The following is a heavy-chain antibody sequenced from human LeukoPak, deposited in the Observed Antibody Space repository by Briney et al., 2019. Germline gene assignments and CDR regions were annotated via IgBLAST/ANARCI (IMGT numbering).Heavy chain of an antibody. CDR1: GGPISSYY. Sequence: PSETLSLTCTVSGGPISSYYWSWIRQPPGKGLEWIGYIYYSGSTNYNPSLKSRVTISVDTSKNQFSLKLSSVTAADTAVYYCAREIRLDYYDSSGYYYHDAFDIWGQGTMVTVSS. CDR3: AREIRLDYYDSSGYYYHDAFDI. D-gene: IGHD3-22*01. V-gene: IGHV4-59*01. J-gene: IGHJ3*02. CDR2: IYYSGST.